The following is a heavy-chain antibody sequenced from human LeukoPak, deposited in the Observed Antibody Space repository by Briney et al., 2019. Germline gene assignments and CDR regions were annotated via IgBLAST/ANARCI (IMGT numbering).Heavy chain of an antibody. CDR1: GGSISSGTYY. Sequence: SETLSLTCTVSGGSISSGTYYWSWIRQPAGKGLEWIGRIYTSGSTNYNPSLKSRVTISLDTSKNQFSLKLSSVTAADTAVYYCAREGYYYDSSGNYYGPWFDPWGQGTLVTVSS. D-gene: IGHD3-22*01. V-gene: IGHV4-61*02. J-gene: IGHJ5*02. CDR3: AREGYYYDSSGNYYGPWFDP. CDR2: IYTSGST.